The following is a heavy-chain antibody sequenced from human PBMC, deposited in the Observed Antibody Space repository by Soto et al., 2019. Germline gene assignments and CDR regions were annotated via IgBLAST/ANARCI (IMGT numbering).Heavy chain of an antibody. V-gene: IGHV1-2*04. CDR2: INPNSGGT. CDR1: GYTFTGYY. D-gene: IGHD3-3*01. J-gene: IGHJ6*02. CDR3: ARSGSACLGELTYYDFWSGPVCGMDV. Sequence: ASVEVTCKASGYTFTGYYMHWVRQAPGQGLEWMGWINPNSGGTNYAQKFQGWVTMTRDTSISTAYMELSRLRSDDTAVYYCARSGSACLGELTYYDFWSGPVCGMDVWGQGTTVTVSS.